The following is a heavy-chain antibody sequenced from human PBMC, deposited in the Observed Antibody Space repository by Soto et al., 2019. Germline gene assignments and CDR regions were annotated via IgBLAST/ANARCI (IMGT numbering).Heavy chain of an antibody. V-gene: IGHV1-18*01. CDR1: GYTFTSYG. CDR2: ISVDNGKT. J-gene: IGHJ4*02. Sequence: QVQLVQSGAEVKKPGASVKVSCEASGYTFTSYGISWVRQAPGQGLEWMGWISVDNGKTNYAQKFQGRVTMTTDRSTSTAYMELRSLRSADTAVYYCARDPHGDYDFDYWGQGTLVTVSS. CDR3: ARDPHGDYDFDY. D-gene: IGHD4-17*01.